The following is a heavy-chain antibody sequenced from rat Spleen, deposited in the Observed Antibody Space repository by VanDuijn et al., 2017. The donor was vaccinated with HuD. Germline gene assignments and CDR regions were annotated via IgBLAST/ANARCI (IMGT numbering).Heavy chain of an antibody. CDR3: ARQDTSGYSNWFGY. CDR2: ISSDGRRN. J-gene: IGHJ3*01. D-gene: IGHD4-3*01. CDR1: GFTFNNYW. Sequence: EVQLVESGGGLVQPGRSLKLSCVASGFTFNNYWMSWIRQAPGKGLEWVASISSDGRRNYYRDSVKGRFTISRDNAKSTLYLQMDSLRSEDTATYYCARQDTSGYSNWFGYWGRGSLVTVSS. V-gene: IGHV5-31*01.